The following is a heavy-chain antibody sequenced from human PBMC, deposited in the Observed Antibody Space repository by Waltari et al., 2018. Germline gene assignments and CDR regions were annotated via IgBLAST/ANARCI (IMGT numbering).Heavy chain of an antibody. D-gene: IGHD3-10*01. CDR3: ASRGAYGSGTDYYYGMDV. V-gene: IGHV1-69*12. CDR1: GGTFSSYA. J-gene: IGHJ6*02. Sequence: QVQLVQSGAEVKKPGSSVQVSCKASGGTFSSYAISWVRQAPGQGLEWMGGIIPIFGTANYAQKFQGRVTITADESTSTAYMELSSLRSEDTAVYYCASRGAYGSGTDYYYGMDVWGQGTTVTVSS. CDR2: IIPIFGTA.